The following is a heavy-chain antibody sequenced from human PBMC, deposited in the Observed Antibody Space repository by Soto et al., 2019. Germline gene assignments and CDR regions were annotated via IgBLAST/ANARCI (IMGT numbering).Heavy chain of an antibody. CDR3: AREGSGTNWFDP. D-gene: IGHD1-1*01. CDR1: GGTFSSYA. J-gene: IGHJ5*02. Sequence: QVQLVQSGAEVKKPGSSVKVSCKASGGTFSSYAISWVRQAPGQGLEWMGGIIPIFGTANYAQKFQGRVTITAEESTSTAYMERSSLRSEDTAVYYWAREGSGTNWFDPWGQGTLVTVSS. V-gene: IGHV1-69*12. CDR2: IIPIFGTA.